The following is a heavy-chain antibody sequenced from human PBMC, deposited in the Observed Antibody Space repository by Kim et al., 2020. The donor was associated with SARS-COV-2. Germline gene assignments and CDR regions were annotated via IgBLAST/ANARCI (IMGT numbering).Heavy chain of an antibody. CDR3: TRTDY. CDR2: ITSKAYGGTT. J-gene: IGHJ4*02. V-gene: IGHV3-49*04. CDR1: GFTFGDYA. Sequence: GGSLRLSCTASGFTFGDYAMSWVRQAPGKGLEWVGFITSKAYGGTTEYAASVKGRFTISRDDSKSIAYLQMNSLKTEDTAVYYCTRTDYWGQGTLVTVSS.